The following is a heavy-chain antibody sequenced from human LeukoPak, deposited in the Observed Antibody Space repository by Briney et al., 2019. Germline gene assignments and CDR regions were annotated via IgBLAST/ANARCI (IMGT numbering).Heavy chain of an antibody. CDR1: DGSINSFY. CDR3: ARGSTDSYYYYMDV. J-gene: IGHJ6*03. V-gene: IGHV4-59*01. Sequence: PSETLSLTCTVSDGSINSFYWSWIRQPPGKGLEWIGYIYYSGSTTYSPSLKSRVTISVDTSKSQFSLKLSSVTAADTAVYYCARGSTDSYYYYMDVWGKGTTVTISS. CDR2: IYYSGST. D-gene: IGHD1-1*01.